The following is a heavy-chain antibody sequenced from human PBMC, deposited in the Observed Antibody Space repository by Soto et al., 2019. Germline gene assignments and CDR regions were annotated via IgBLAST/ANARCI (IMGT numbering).Heavy chain of an antibody. Sequence: GASVKVSCKAPGYTFTSYAMHWVRQAPGQRLEWMGWINAGNGNTKYSQKFQGRVTITRDTSASTAYMELSSLRSEDTAVYYCARGWLAADTLSYYYMDVWGKGDAVTVSS. CDR1: GYTFTSYA. CDR3: ARGWLAADTLSYYYMDV. J-gene: IGHJ6*03. CDR2: INAGNGNT. V-gene: IGHV1-3*01. D-gene: IGHD3-16*02.